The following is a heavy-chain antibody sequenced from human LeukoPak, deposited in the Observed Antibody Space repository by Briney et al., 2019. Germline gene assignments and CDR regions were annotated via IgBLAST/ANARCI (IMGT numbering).Heavy chain of an antibody. D-gene: IGHD3-10*01. CDR2: ISSSSSYI. J-gene: IGHJ4*01. Sequence: GGSLRLFCASSGFTFSSYSMNWVRQAAGEGLGWVSSISSSSSYIYYADSVKGRFTISRDYAKNLLYLQMNSLRIEDTAVYYCARDHGIPGSGSYRFDYWGHGTLVTVSS. CDR3: ARDHGIPGSGSYRFDY. CDR1: GFTFSSYS. V-gene: IGHV3-21*06.